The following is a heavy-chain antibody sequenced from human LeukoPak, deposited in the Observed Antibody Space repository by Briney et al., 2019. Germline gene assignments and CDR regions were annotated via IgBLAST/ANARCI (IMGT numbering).Heavy chain of an antibody. V-gene: IGHV4-4*02. J-gene: IGHJ1*01. D-gene: IGHD2-21*02. CDR3: ARGLEYCGGDCYSGGGEYFQH. CDR1: GGSISSSNW. CDR2: IYHSGST. Sequence: PSGTLSLTCAVSGGSISSSNWWSWVRQPPGKGLEWIGEIYHSGSTNYNPSLKSRVTISVDKSKNQFSLKLSSVTAADTAVYYCARGLEYCGGDCYSGGGEYFQHWGQGALVTVSS.